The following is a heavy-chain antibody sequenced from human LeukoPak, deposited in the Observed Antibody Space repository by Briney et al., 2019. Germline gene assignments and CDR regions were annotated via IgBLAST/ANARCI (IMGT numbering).Heavy chain of an antibody. J-gene: IGHJ4*02. V-gene: IGHV4-34*01. CDR2: INHNGST. D-gene: IGHD3-10*01. CDR3: ARRRGYYGSGSYYPLYYFDY. Sequence: PSETLSLTCAVYGGSFSGYYWSWIRQPPGKGLEWIGEINHNGSTNHNPSLKNRVTISVHKTKNQFSLKLSSVTAADTAVYDCARRRGYYGSGSYYPLYYFDYWGQGTLVTVSS. CDR1: GGSFSGYY.